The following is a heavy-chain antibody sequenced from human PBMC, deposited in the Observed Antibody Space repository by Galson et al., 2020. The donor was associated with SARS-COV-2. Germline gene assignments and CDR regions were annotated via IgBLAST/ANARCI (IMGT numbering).Heavy chain of an antibody. D-gene: IGHD3-22*01. CDR2: IYQGGTT. CDR3: ARPSSSGYYSVWYFDL. J-gene: IGHJ2*01. Sequence: SQTLSLTCAVSGFSISSDFYWGWIRQPPGKGLEWIGNIYQGGTTYYNPSLKSRVTISMDKSKNQFSLKMKSVTAADTAVYYCARPSSSGYYSVWYFDLWGRGTLVTVSS. CDR1: GFSISSDFY. V-gene: IGHV4-38-2*01.